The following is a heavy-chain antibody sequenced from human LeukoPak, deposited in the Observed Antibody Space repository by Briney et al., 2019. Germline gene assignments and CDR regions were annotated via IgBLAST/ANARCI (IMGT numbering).Heavy chain of an antibody. CDR2: MNPNSGNT. CDR3: ARGRSGFYCSGGSCIYYYYGMDV. CDR1: GYTFTSYD. V-gene: IGHV1-8*01. J-gene: IGHJ6*02. D-gene: IGHD2-15*01. Sequence: GASVKVSCKASGYTFTSYDINWVRQATGQGLEWMGWMNPNSGNTGYAQKFQSRVTMTRNTSISTAYMELSSLRSEDTAVYYCARGRSGFYCSGGSCIYYYYGMDVWGQGTTVTVSS.